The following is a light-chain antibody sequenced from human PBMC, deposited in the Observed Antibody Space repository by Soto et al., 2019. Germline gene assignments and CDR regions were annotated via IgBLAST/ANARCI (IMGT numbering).Light chain of an antibody. Sequence: VLTQSPGTLSLSPGERASLSCRTSQTVRSGYLAWYQQKPGQAPRLLIYGGSNRATGIPDRFSGSGSATDFTLTISRLEPEASAVYYCQQYDNSPMYTFGQGTKLEIK. J-gene: IGKJ2*01. CDR3: QQYDNSPMYT. CDR1: QTVRSGY. V-gene: IGKV3-20*01. CDR2: GGS.